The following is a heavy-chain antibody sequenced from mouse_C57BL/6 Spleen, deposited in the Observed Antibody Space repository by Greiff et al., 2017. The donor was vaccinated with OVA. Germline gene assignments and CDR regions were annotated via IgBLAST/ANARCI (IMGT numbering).Heavy chain of an antibody. D-gene: IGHD2-1*01. CDR1: GFSLTSYG. J-gene: IGHJ1*03. Sequence: VQLHQSGPGLVQPSQSLSITCTVSGFSLTSYGVHWVRQSPGKGLEWLGVLWSGGSTDYNAAFISRLSISKDNSKSQVFVKMNSLQADDTAIYYCARNEGNYEGYFDVWGTGTTVTVSS. CDR3: ARNEGNYEGYFDV. V-gene: IGHV2-2*01. CDR2: LWSGGST.